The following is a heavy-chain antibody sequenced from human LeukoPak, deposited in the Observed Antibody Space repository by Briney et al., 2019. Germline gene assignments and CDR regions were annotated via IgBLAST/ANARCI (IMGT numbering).Heavy chain of an antibody. D-gene: IGHD2-21*02. V-gene: IGHV3-7*01. CDR2: INPDGRDT. Sequence: GGSLRLSCVVSGFTFNRCWMNWARQAPGKGLEWVAHINPDGRDTYYVDSVKGRFTISRDNAQNSMYLQMNSLRVEDTAVYYCTSWGDTTAEYFQRWGQGTLVTVSS. J-gene: IGHJ1*01. CDR3: TSWGDTTAEYFQR. CDR1: GFTFNRCW.